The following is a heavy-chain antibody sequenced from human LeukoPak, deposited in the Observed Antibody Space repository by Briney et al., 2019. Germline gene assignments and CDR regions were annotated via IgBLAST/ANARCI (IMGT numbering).Heavy chain of an antibody. CDR3: ARPLAYCGGDCFGDYYYYGMDV. V-gene: IGHV3-30-3*01. Sequence: GRSLRLSCAASGFTFSSYAMHWVRQAPGTGLEWVAVISYDGSNKYYADSVKGRFTISRDNSKNTLYLQMNSLRAEDTAVYYCARPLAYCGGDCFGDYYYYGMDVWGQGTTVTVSS. CDR2: ISYDGSNK. D-gene: IGHD2-21*02. CDR1: GFTFSSYA. J-gene: IGHJ6*02.